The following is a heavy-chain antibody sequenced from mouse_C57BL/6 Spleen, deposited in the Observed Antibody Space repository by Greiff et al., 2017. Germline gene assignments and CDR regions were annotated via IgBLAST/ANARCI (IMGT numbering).Heavy chain of an antibody. Sequence: QVQLQQPGAELVKPGASVKLSCKASGYTFTSYWMHWVKQRPGRGLEWIGRIDPNSGGTKYNEKFKGKATLTVDKPSSPAYMQLSSLTSEDSAVYYCARDWDYAMDYWGQGTSVTVSS. D-gene: IGHD4-1*01. V-gene: IGHV1-72*01. J-gene: IGHJ4*01. CDR1: GYTFTSYW. CDR2: IDPNSGGT. CDR3: ARDWDYAMDY.